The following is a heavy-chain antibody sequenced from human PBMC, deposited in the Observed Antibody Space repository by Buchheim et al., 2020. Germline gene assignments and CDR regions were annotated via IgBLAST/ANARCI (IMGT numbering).Heavy chain of an antibody. Sequence: EVQLVESGGGLVKPGGSLRLSCAASGLAFSSFGMNWVRQAPGKGLEWVSSIDSTSSYIHYADSLQGRFTISRDNAKNSLYLQMNSLRVDDTAVYYCARDESRGSSLAYGGQGTL. CDR1: GLAFSSFG. CDR3: ARDESRGSSLAY. J-gene: IGHJ4*02. V-gene: IGHV3-21*01. CDR2: IDSTSSYI. D-gene: IGHD1-26*01.